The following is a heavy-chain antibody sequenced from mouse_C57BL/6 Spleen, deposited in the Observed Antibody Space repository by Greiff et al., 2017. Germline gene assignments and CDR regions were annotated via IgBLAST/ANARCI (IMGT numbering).Heavy chain of an antibody. J-gene: IGHJ1*03. CDR1: GYTFTDYE. CDR3: TREGDYYGSSYVRYFDV. D-gene: IGHD1-1*01. V-gene: IGHV1-15*01. CDR2: IDPETGGL. Sequence: VQLKQSGAELVRPGASVTLSCKASGYTFTDYEMHWVKQTPVHGLEWIGAIDPETGGLAYHQKFKGKAILTADKSSSTGYMELRSLTSVDSAVYYCTREGDYYGSSYVRYFDVWGTGTTVTGSS.